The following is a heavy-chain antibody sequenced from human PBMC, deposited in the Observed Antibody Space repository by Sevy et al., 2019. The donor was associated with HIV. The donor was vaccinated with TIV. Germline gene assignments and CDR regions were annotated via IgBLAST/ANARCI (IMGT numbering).Heavy chain of an antibody. CDR2: INAISSNI. V-gene: IGHV3-21*01. CDR3: ARDLFSGGNAVYGY. Sequence: GGSLRLSCAASGFTFSSYAMNWVRQAPGKGLEWVSSINAISSNIYYADSMKGRFAISRDNAEKSLYLQMNSVRAEDTAVYYCARDLFSGGNAVYGYWGQGTLVTVSS. D-gene: IGHD2-15*01. CDR1: GFTFSSYA. J-gene: IGHJ4*02.